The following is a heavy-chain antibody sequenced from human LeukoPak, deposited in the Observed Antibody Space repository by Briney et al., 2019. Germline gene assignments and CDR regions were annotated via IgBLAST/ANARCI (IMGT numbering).Heavy chain of an antibody. CDR3: ARGDSTSWNNYNGLDTFDI. D-gene: IGHD3-10*01. CDR1: GFTFSSYG. J-gene: IGHJ3*02. CDR2: IWYDGSRN. V-gene: IGHV3-33*01. Sequence: PGGSLRLSCAASGFTFSSYGMHWVRQAPGKGLEWVAVIWYDGSRNLYADSVKGRFTISRDNSKNTLFLQMNSLRAEDTAVYYCARGDSTSWNNYNGLDTFDIWGQGTMVTVSS.